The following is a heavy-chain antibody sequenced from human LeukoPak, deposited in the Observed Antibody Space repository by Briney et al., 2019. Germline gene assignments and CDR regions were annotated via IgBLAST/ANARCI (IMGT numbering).Heavy chain of an antibody. J-gene: IGHJ4*02. Sequence: HGASVKASCKASGYSFTDYDFSWVRQAPGQGLEWLGWVSIYNDNTHYAREFQDRVTMTTDISTSTAYMELKSLTSDDTAVYFCARTGHYRFDYWGQGTLVTVSS. D-gene: IGHD3-9*01. V-gene: IGHV1-18*01. CDR2: VSIYNDNT. CDR1: GYSFTDYD. CDR3: ARTGHYRFDY.